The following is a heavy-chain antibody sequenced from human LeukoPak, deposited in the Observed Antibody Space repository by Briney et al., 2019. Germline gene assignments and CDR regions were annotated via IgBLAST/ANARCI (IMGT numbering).Heavy chain of an antibody. CDR2: IGAYNGNT. D-gene: IGHD3-3*01. J-gene: IGHJ4*02. V-gene: IGHV1-18*01. CDR1: GYTFTSYG. Sequence: ASVKISCKASGYTFTSYGISWVRQAPGQGLEWMGWIGAYNGNTNYAQKLQGRVTMTTDTSTSTAYMELRSLRSDDTAVYYYARGGSVMISSRVYFDYWGQGTLVTVSS. CDR3: ARGGSVMISSRVYFDY.